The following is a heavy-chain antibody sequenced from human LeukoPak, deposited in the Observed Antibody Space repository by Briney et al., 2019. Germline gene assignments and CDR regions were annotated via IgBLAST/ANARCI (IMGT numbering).Heavy chain of an antibody. V-gene: IGHV3-23*01. J-gene: IGHJ4*02. CDR1: GFTFSTYA. CDR2: ISGSNT. D-gene: IGHD6-13*01. CDR3: AKTWIAAAERGY. Sequence: GGSLRLSCAASGFTFSTYAMSWVRQAPGKGLEWVSTISGSNTYYADSVKGRFTISRDNSKNTLYLQMNSLRAEDTAVYYCAKTWIAAAERGYWGQGTLVTVSS.